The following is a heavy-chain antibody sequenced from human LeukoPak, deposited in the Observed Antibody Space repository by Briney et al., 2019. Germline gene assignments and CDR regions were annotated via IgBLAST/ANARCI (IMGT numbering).Heavy chain of an antibody. J-gene: IGHJ5*02. Sequence: PSETLSLTCTVSGGPISSYYWSWIRQPAGKGLEWIGRIYTSGSTNYNPSLKSRVTMSVDTSKNQFSLKLSSVTAADTAVYYCARGAPGYSSSWPFDPWGQGTLVTVSS. D-gene: IGHD6-13*01. V-gene: IGHV4-4*07. CDR1: GGPISSYY. CDR2: IYTSGST. CDR3: ARGAPGYSSSWPFDP.